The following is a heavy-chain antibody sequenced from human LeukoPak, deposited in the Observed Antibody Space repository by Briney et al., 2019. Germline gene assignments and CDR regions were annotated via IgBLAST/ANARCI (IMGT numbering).Heavy chain of an antibody. CDR2: ISGSSRHI. J-gene: IGHJ5*02. D-gene: IGHD3-9*01. Sequence: GGSLRLSCAASGFTFSDYFMNWVRQAPGKGLEYVSSISGSSRHIYYADSVKGRFTISRDNTKSSLYLQMNSQRVEDMAVYYCARHDIQYNWFDPWGQGTLVTVSS. V-gene: IGHV3-21*01. CDR3: ARHDIQYNWFDP. CDR1: GFTFSDYF.